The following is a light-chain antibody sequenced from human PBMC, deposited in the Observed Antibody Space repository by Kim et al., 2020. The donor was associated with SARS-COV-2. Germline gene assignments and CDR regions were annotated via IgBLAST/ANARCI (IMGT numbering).Light chain of an antibody. J-gene: IGKJ2*01. CDR1: QGISRF. CDR2: DVS. V-gene: IGKV1-17*03. CDR3: LQHKTFPYT. Sequence: SASLGDRATITCRASQGISRFLAWFQQKAGKVPKRLIYDVSTLQSGVPSRFSGSGSGTEFTLTITSLQPEDFATYFCLQHKTFPYTFGQGTKLEI.